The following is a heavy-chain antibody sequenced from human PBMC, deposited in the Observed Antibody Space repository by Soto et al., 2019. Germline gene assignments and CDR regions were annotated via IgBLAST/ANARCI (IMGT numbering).Heavy chain of an antibody. CDR2: ISGSGGGT. CDR1: GFTFSTYA. J-gene: IGHJ4*02. Sequence: VGSLRLSCAASGFTFSTYAMSWVRQAPGKGLEWVSAISGSGGGTYYADSLKGRFTISRDNSKNTLFLQMNSLRAEDTAVYYCAKDRDDYFDYWGQGTLVTVSS. CDR3: AKDRDDYFDY. D-gene: IGHD3-10*01. V-gene: IGHV3-23*01.